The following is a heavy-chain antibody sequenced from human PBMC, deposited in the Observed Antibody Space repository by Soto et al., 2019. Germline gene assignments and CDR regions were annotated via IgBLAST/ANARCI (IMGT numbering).Heavy chain of an antibody. Sequence: SETLSLTCTISGGSISTYYWSWIRQSPGKGLEWIGYISYLGNTNYNPSLKSRVTISVDTPKNQFSLRLSSVTTADTAVYYCAGLRGYAGSPIDYWGQGTLVTVYS. CDR1: GGSISTYY. V-gene: IGHV4-59*01. J-gene: IGHJ4*02. CDR2: ISYLGNT. CDR3: AGLRGYAGSPIDY. D-gene: IGHD2-15*01.